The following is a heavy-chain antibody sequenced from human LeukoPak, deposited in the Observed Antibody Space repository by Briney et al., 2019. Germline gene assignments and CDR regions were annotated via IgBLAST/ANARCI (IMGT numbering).Heavy chain of an antibody. V-gene: IGHV3-7*01. Sequence: GGSLRLSCVASGFMFSSYWMTWVRQAPGKGLEWVANIKEDGSEKYYVDSVKGRFTISRDNAKNSLYLQMNSLRAEDTAVYYCARDPGYSYGYGDYWGQGTLVTVSS. CDR1: GFMFSSYW. CDR3: ARDPGYSYGYGDY. J-gene: IGHJ4*02. D-gene: IGHD5-18*01. CDR2: IKEDGSEK.